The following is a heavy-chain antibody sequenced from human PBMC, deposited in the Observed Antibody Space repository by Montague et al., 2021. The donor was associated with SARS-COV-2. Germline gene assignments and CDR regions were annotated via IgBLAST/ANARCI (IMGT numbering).Heavy chain of an antibody. CDR3: VRQGQYCGGDCYAADL. Sequence: SLRLSCAASGFSVNNIYMSWVRQAPGKGLEWVSVIHTGGNKFYADSVRGRSTISRDYLRNIVDLQMSGLRADDTALYYCVRQGQYCGGDCYAADLWGQGTLVTVSS. J-gene: IGHJ5*02. CDR1: GFSVNNIY. D-gene: IGHD2-21*02. CDR2: IHTGGNK. V-gene: IGHV3-66*04.